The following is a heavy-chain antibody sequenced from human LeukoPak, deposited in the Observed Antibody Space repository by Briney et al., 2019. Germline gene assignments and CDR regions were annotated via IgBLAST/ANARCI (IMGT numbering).Heavy chain of an antibody. CDR1: DFTFSTYG. J-gene: IGHJ4*02. D-gene: IGHD3-10*01. CDR3: AKESSLLRGPTVIYYFDF. CDR2: ISGGGGST. Sequence: QSGGSLRLSCAASDFTFSTYGMSWVRQAPGKGLEWVSSISGGGGSTYYADSVKGRFTISRDNSKNTLYLQMNSLRAEDTAIYYCAKESSLLRGPTVIYYFDFWGRGTLVTVSS. V-gene: IGHV3-23*01.